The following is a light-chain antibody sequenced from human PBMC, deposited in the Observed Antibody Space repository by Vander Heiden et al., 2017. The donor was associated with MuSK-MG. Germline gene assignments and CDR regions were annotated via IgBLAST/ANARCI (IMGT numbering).Light chain of an antibody. CDR1: QSISSW. CDR3: QQYNSYSL. Sequence: DIQMTQSPSTLSASVGDRVTITCRASQSISSWLAWYQQKPGKAPKLLIYDASSLESGVPSRFSGSGSGTEFTLTISSLQPDDFATYYCQQYNSYSLFGGGTKVELK. V-gene: IGKV1-5*01. J-gene: IGKJ4*01. CDR2: DAS.